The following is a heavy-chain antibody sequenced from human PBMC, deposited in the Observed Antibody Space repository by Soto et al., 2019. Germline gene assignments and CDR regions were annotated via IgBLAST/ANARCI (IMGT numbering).Heavy chain of an antibody. CDR3: ARGGSLYWYLEL. CDR1: GYTFTSYA. D-gene: IGHD1-26*01. Sequence: QVQLVQSGAEVKKPGASVKVSCKASGYTFTSYAMHWVRQAPGQRLEWMGWINAGNGNTKYSQKFQGRVTITRDTSASTAYIGLSSLRTEDTAVYYLARGGSLYWYLELWGRGTLVTVSS. CDR2: INAGNGNT. V-gene: IGHV1-3*01. J-gene: IGHJ2*01.